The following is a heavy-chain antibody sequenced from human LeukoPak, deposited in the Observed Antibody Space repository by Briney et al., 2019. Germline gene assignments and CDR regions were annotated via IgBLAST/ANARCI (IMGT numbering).Heavy chain of an antibody. D-gene: IGHD6-25*01. CDR2: INHTSGDT. CDR3: ARYGFSSVWQGGWHAFDI. J-gene: IGHJ3*02. V-gene: IGHV1-46*01. Sequence: GASVKVSCKASGYTFTRYFVHWVRQAPGQGRKWMGIINHTSGDTNYAQNFQGRVTMTRDMSTSTVYMELSSLRPEDTAVYYCARYGFSSVWQGGWHAFDIWGLGTMVTVSS. CDR1: GYTFTRYF.